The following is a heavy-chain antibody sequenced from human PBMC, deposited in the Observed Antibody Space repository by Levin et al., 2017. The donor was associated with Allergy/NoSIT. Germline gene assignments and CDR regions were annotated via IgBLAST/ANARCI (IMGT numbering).Heavy chain of an antibody. Sequence: SETLSLTCTVSGGSINTHYWNWIRQPPGRGLEWIAYISDSGSTIYNPSLKSRVTMSVDTSKNQFSLRLTSVTAADTAVYYCARARTYSSSWTPFDIWGQGTMVTVSS. V-gene: IGHV4-59*11. CDR3: ARARTYSSSWTPFDI. J-gene: IGHJ3*02. D-gene: IGHD6-13*01. CDR2: ISDSGST. CDR1: GGSINTHY.